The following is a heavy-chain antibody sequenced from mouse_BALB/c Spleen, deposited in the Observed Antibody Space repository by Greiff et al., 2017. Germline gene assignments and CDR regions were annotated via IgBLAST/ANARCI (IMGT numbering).Heavy chain of an antibody. J-gene: IGHJ2*01. V-gene: IGHV14-4*02. D-gene: IGHD1-1*01. CDR2: IDPENGDT. CDR3: NAWGTTFLGDFDY. Sequence: EVKLQESGAELVRPGASVKLSCTASGFNIKDYYMHWVKQRPEQGLEWIGWIDPENGDTEYAPKFQGKATMTADTSSNTAYLQLSSLTSEDTAVYYCNAWGTTFLGDFDYWGQGTTLTVSA. CDR1: GFNIKDYY.